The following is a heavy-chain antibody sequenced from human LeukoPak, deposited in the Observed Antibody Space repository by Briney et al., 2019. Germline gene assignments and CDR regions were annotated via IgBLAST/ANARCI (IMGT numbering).Heavy chain of an antibody. D-gene: IGHD4-11*01. CDR2: IYYSGST. J-gene: IGHJ4*01. CDR3: ARDRVRGNSNPYFDY. V-gene: IGHV4-61*01. CDR1: GGSVNSGTYY. Sequence: SETLSLTCTVSGGSVNSGTYYWSWIRPPPGKGLEWIRYIYYSGSTNYNPPLKSRVAISVDPSKHQLSPELTSVTAADTAAYYCARDRVRGNSNPYFDYWGQGTLVTVSA.